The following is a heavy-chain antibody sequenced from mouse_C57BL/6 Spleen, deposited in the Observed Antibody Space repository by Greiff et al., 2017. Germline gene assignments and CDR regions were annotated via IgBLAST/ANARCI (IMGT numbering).Heavy chain of an antibody. V-gene: IGHV1-81*01. CDR1: GYTFTSYG. Sequence: QVQLKESGAELARPGASVKLSCKASGYTFTSYGISWVKQRTGQGLEWIGEIYPRSGNTYYNEKFKGKATLTADKSSSTAYMELRSLTSEDSAVYFCARWGDYDGGFAYWGQGTLVTVSA. CDR2: IYPRSGNT. J-gene: IGHJ3*01. D-gene: IGHD2-4*01. CDR3: ARWGDYDGGFAY.